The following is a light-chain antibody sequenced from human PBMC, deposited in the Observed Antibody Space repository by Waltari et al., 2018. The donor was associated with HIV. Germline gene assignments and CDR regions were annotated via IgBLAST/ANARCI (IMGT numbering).Light chain of an antibody. CDR3: QVWDASSDHLVI. V-gene: IGLV3-21*02. J-gene: IGLJ2*01. CDR1: HIWDNT. Sequence: SFVLTQPASASVAPGQTARIPCEGNHIWDNTVHWYQQKPGQAPLLVVYDDSDRPSGIPERFSGSNSWNTATLTISRVEAGDEADYYCQVWDASSDHLVIFGGGTKLTVL. CDR2: DDS.